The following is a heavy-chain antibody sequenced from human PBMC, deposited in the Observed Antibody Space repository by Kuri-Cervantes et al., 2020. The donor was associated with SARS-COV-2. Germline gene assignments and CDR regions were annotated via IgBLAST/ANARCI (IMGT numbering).Heavy chain of an antibody. CDR3: ARDLGGYFDY. V-gene: IGHV4-39*02. CDR1: GGSISSSSYY. CDR2: IYYIGST. Sequence: ESLKISCTVSGGSISSSSYYWGWIRQPPGKGLEWIGSIYYIGSTYYNPSLKSRVTISVDTSKNQFSLKLSSVTAADTAVYYCARDLGGYFDYWGQGTLVTVSS. J-gene: IGHJ4*02. D-gene: IGHD3-16*01.